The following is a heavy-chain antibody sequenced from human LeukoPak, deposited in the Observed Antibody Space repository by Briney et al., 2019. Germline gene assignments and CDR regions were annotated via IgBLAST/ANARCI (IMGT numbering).Heavy chain of an antibody. CDR3: ARDRVVHGRYYYYYGMDV. J-gene: IGHJ6*02. D-gene: IGHD2-15*01. CDR1: GGSISSYY. Sequence: SEPLTLPCTVSGGSISSYYWSWIRQPPGKALEGIGYIYYSGSTNYNPSHKRRVTITVDTSKNQFSLKLSSVTAADTAVYYCARDRVVHGRYYYYYGMDVWGQRTTVTVSS. CDR2: IYYSGST. V-gene: IGHV4-59*01.